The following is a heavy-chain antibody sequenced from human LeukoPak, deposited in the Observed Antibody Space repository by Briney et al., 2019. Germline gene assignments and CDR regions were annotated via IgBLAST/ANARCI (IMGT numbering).Heavy chain of an antibody. Sequence: SETLSLTCAVYGGSFSGYYWSWIAQAPGKGLEWIGEINHSGSTNYNPSLKSRVTISVDTSKNQFSLKLSSVTAADTAVYYCASSSGRGAFDIWGQGTMVTVSS. CDR1: GGSFSGYY. J-gene: IGHJ3*02. D-gene: IGHD6-19*01. CDR2: INHSGST. V-gene: IGHV4-34*01. CDR3: ASSSGRGAFDI.